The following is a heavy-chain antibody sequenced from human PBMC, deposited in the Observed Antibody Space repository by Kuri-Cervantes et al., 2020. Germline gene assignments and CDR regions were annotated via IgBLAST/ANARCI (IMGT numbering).Heavy chain of an antibody. D-gene: IGHD6-13*01. CDR3: ARDRRYSSSWYFDY. V-gene: IGHV1-2*02. Sequence: ASVKVSCKASGGTFSSYAISWVRQAPGQGLEWMGWTNPNSGGTNYAQKFQGRVTMTRDTSISTAYMELSRLRSDDTAVYYCARDRRYSSSWYFDYWGQGTLVTVSS. CDR2: TNPNSGGT. CDR1: GGTFSSYA. J-gene: IGHJ4*02.